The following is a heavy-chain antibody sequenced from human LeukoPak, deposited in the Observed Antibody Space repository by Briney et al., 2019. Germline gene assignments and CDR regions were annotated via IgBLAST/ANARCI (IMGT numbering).Heavy chain of an antibody. CDR2: IDTDGTGT. CDR1: GFTFSSYG. CDR3: ARVTSSGWYSADY. Sequence: GGSLRLSCTASGFTFSSYGMSWVRQAPGKGPVWVSRIDTDGTGTSYADSVKGRFTISRDNAKNTLHPQMNSLRAEDTAVYYCARVTSSGWYSADYWGQGTLVTVSS. D-gene: IGHD6-19*01. J-gene: IGHJ4*02. V-gene: IGHV3-74*01.